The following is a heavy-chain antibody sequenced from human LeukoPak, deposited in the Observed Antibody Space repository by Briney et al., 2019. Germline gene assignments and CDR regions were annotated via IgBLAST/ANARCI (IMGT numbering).Heavy chain of an antibody. V-gene: IGHV4-4*07. CDR2: IYTSGST. J-gene: IGHJ4*02. CDR1: GGSISSYY. D-gene: IGHD2-2*01. CDR3: ARQNFPLIVVVPAASDY. Sequence: SETLSLTCTVSGGSISSYYWSWIRQPAGKGLEWIGRIYTSGSTNYNPSLKSRVTISVDKPKNQFSLKLSSVTAADTAVYYCARQNFPLIVVVPAASDYWGQGTLVTVSS.